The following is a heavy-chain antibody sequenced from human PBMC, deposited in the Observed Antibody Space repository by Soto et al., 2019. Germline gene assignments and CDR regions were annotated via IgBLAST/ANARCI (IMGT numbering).Heavy chain of an antibody. J-gene: IGHJ3*02. Sequence: LSPTCAAYGGSISSGGYYWRWIRKPPGKGLERIGYIYHSGSTYYNPSLKSRVTISVDGSKNQFSLKLSSVPAADTAVYYSTLFRSSDI. CDR2: IYHSGST. D-gene: IGHD3-10*02. CDR3: TLFRSSDI. CDR1: GGSISSGGYY. V-gene: IGHV4-30-2*01.